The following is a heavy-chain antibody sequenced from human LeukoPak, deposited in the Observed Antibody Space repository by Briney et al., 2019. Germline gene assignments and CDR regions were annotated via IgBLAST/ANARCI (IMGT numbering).Heavy chain of an antibody. V-gene: IGHV1-18*01. Sequence: ASVKVSCKASGYTFTSYGISWVRQAPGQGLEWMGWISTYSGNTKYAQKFQGRVIMTTDTSTSTVYMELSSLRSEDTAVYYCARGPGEGGSSGYYYGKPEDPAEYYFDYWGQGTLVTVSS. J-gene: IGHJ4*02. CDR2: ISTYSGNT. D-gene: IGHD3-22*01. CDR3: ARGPGEGGSSGYYYGKPEDPAEYYFDY. CDR1: GYTFTSYG.